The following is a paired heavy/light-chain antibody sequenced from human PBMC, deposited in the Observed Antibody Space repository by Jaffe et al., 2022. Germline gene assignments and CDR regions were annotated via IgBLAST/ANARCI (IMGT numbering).Heavy chain of an antibody. CDR1: GFTFSSYA. CDR2: ISGSGGST. Sequence: EVQLLESGGGLVQPGGSLRLSCAASGFTFSSYAMSWVRQAPGKGLEWVSAISGSGGSTYYADSVKGRFTISRDNSKNTLYLQMNSLRAEDTAVYYCAKSIEDIVVVVAATPNGDWDYWGQGTLVTVSS. J-gene: IGHJ4*02. D-gene: IGHD2-15*01. CDR3: AKSIEDIVVVVAATPNGDWDY. V-gene: IGHV3-23*01.
Light chain of an antibody. CDR1: QSISSY. V-gene: IGKV1-39*01. CDR3: QQSYSTPLA. Sequence: DIQMTQSPSSLSASVGDRVTITCRASQSISSYLNWYQQKPGKAPKLLIYAASSLQSGVPSRFSGSGSGTDFTLTISSLQPEDFATYYCQQSYSTPLAFGQGTKVEIK. J-gene: IGKJ1*01. CDR2: AAS.